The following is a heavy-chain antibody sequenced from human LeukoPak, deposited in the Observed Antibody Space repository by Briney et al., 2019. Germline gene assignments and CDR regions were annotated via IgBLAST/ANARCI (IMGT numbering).Heavy chain of an antibody. J-gene: IGHJ3*02. Sequence: ASVKHSCKASGGTFSSYAISWVRQAPGQGLEWMGRIIPILGIANYAQKFQGRVTITADKSTSTAYMELSSLRSEDTAVYYCARDRTTMIVVEKGAFDIWGQGTMVTVSS. V-gene: IGHV1-69*04. CDR3: ARDRTTMIVVEKGAFDI. CDR2: IIPILGIA. CDR1: GGTFSSYA. D-gene: IGHD3-22*01.